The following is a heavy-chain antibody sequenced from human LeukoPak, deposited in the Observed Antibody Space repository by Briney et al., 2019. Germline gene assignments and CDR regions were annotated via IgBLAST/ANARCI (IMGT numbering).Heavy chain of an antibody. CDR2: MNPSGGST. Sequence: GASVKVSCKAFGYTFTSYYMHWVRQAPGQGLEWMGIMNPSGGSTSYAQKFQDRVSMTRDTSTSTVYMELSRLRSEDTAVYYCARGISITMARGVIDYWGQGTLVTVS. CDR3: ARGISITMARGVIDY. V-gene: IGHV1-46*01. D-gene: IGHD3-10*01. CDR1: GYTFTSYY. J-gene: IGHJ4*02.